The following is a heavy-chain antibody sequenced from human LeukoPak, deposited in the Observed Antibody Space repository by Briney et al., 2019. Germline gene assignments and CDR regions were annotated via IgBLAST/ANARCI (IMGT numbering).Heavy chain of an antibody. CDR2: MNPNSGNT. CDR3: ARRVGYYDILTGSPERNWFDP. D-gene: IGHD3-9*01. CDR1: GYTFTRYE. J-gene: IGHJ5*02. V-gene: IGHV1-8*03. Sequence: VASEKVSCKAPGYTFTRYENNWVRQASGQRIEWMGWMNPNSGNTGYAQKFQGRVTITADKSTSTAYMELSSVRSEDTAVYYCARRVGYYDILTGSPERNWFDPWGQGTLVTVSS.